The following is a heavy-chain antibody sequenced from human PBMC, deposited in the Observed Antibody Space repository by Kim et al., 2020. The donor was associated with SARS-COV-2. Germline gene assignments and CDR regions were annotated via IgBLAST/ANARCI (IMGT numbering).Heavy chain of an antibody. Sequence: SETLSLTCGVSGVSISSETWWSWVRQPPGKRLGGIWKISHSGNTNYNPSLRSRISISLDKSKNQFSLTLNSVTAADTAVYYCARLDCDGGGYYWCDPWGPGPLVTVSS. CDR2: ISHSGNT. J-gene: IGHJ5*02. CDR3: ARLDCDGGGYYWCDP. D-gene: IGHD1-26*01. V-gene: IGHV4-4*02. CDR1: GVSISSETW.